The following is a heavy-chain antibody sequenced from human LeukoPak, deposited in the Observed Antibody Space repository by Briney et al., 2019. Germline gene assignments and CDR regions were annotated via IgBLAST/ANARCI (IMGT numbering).Heavy chain of an antibody. CDR3: TRDVSSGWSPWYYYGMDV. V-gene: IGHV3-23*01. CDR1: GFTFNHFA. Sequence: PGVSLRLSCAASGFTFNHFAMTWVRQAPGKGLEWVSTISASDGATYYADSVKGRFTVSRDDSKNTLYLQMNSLRAEDTAVYYCTRDVSSGWSPWYYYGMDVWGQGTTVTVSS. J-gene: IGHJ6*02. CDR2: ISASDGAT. D-gene: IGHD6-19*01.